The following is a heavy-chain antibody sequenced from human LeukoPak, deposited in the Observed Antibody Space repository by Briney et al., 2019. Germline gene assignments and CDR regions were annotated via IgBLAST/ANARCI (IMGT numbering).Heavy chain of an antibody. D-gene: IGHD2-15*01. J-gene: IGHJ5*02. Sequence: ASVKVSCKGSGGTFSSYAISWVRQAPGQGLEWMGGIIPIFGTANYAQKFQGRVTITADESTSTAYMELGSLRSEDTAVYYCARDELVAATPYNWFDPWGQGTLVTVSS. V-gene: IGHV1-69*13. CDR2: IIPIFGTA. CDR3: ARDELVAATPYNWFDP. CDR1: GGTFSSYA.